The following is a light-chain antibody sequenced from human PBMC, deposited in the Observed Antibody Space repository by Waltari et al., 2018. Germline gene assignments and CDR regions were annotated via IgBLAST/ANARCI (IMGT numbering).Light chain of an antibody. V-gene: IGLV1-40*01. CDR1: SSNIGAGSG. CDR3: QSYDSSLSALV. Sequence: QSVLTQPPSVSGAPGQRVTIPCTGYSSNIGAGSGVQWYQQVPLTAPRPLIFGNNNRPSGIPDRFSASKSGTSASLAITGLQADDEADYYCQSYDSSLSALVFGGGTKLTVL. CDR2: GNN. J-gene: IGLJ3*02.